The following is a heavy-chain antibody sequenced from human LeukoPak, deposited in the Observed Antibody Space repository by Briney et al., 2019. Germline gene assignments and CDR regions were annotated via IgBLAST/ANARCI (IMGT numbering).Heavy chain of an antibody. D-gene: IGHD6-19*01. CDR1: GESVSSKNGA. J-gene: IGHJ4*02. CDR2: TYYRSKWYT. Sequence: SQTLSLTCDISGESVSSKNGAWNWIRQSPSRGLEWLGRTYYRSKWYTDYAVSMNGRITISPDTSKNQFSLQLNSMTPDDTAVYYCARDVGTSGWHTFDYWGQGTLVTVSS. V-gene: IGHV6-1*01. CDR3: ARDVGTSGWHTFDY.